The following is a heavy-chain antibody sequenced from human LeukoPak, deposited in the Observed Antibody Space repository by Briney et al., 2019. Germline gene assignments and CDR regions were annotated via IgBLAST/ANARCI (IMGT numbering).Heavy chain of an antibody. J-gene: IGHJ4*02. Sequence: PGRSLRLSCAASGFTFSRYAMHWVRQAPGKGLEWVAVISYDGSNDYYADSVKSRFTISRDSSENTLYLQMNSLRVEDTAVYYCARVGYYSSGPFSYFDYWGQGTLVTVSS. CDR2: ISYDGSND. V-gene: IGHV3-30-3*01. CDR3: ARVGYYSSGPFSYFDY. CDR1: GFTFSRYA. D-gene: IGHD3-10*01.